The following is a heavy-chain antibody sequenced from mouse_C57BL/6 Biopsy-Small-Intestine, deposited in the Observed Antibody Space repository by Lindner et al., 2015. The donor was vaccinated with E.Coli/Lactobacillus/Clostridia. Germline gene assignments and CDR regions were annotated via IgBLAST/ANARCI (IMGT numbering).Heavy chain of an antibody. V-gene: IGHV1-72*01. D-gene: IGHD2-3*01. CDR2: IDPNSGGT. CDR3: ARYPIYDGYPYYYAMDY. J-gene: IGHJ4*01. Sequence: VQLQESGAELVKPGASVKLSCKASGYTFTSYWMHWVKQRPGRGLEWIRRIDPNSGGTKYNEKFKSKATLTVDKPSSTAYMQLSSLTSEDSAVYYCARYPIYDGYPYYYAMDYWGQGTSVTVSS. CDR1: GYTFTSYW.